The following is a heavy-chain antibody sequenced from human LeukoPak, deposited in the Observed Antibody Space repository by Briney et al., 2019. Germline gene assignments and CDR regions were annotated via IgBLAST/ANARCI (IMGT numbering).Heavy chain of an antibody. CDR2: ISTSSTYI. CDR3: ARAVGSCSSTTCYAWFDP. J-gene: IGHJ5*02. Sequence: GGSLRLSCAASGFTFSSYSMNWVRQAPGKGLEWFSSISTSSTYIYYADSVKGRFTISRDNARNSLYLQMNSLRAEDTAVYYCARAVGSCSSTTCYAWFDPWGQGTLVTVSS. CDR1: GFTFSSYS. V-gene: IGHV3-21*01. D-gene: IGHD2-2*01.